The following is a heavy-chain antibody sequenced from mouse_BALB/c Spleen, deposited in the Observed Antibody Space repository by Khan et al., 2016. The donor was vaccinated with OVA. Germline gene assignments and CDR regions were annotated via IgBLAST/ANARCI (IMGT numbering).Heavy chain of an antibody. CDR3: ARDYWFAY. V-gene: IGHV5-6-5*01. CDR1: GFTFSNYA. Sequence: EVQLVESEGGLVKPGGSLKLSCAASGFTFSNYAMSWVRQTPEKRLEWVASISSGGSTYYPDSVKGRFTISRDNVRNILYLQMSSLRSEDTAIYYCARDYWFAYWGQGTLVTVSA. J-gene: IGHJ3*01. CDR2: ISSGGST.